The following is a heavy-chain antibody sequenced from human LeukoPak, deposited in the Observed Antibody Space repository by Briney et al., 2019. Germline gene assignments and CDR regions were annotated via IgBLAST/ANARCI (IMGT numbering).Heavy chain of an antibody. D-gene: IGHD3-22*01. Sequence: PGGSLRLSCAASGFILSDYYMSWIRQAPGKGLECVSYISSSSTTIYYADSVKGRFTISRDNAKNSLYLQMNSLRAEDTAVYYCARNFHRRLYDSSGYYPYWGQGTLVTVSS. CDR2: ISSSSTTI. CDR1: GFILSDYY. J-gene: IGHJ4*02. V-gene: IGHV3-11*04. CDR3: ARNFHRRLYDSSGYYPY.